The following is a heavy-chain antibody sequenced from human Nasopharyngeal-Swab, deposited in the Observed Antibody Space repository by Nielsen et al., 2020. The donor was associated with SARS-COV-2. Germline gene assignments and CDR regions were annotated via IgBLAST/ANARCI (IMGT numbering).Heavy chain of an antibody. CDR3: ARDGAPIGEGSSNWTGFDY. CDR1: GFTFSSYA. Sequence: GGSLRLSCAASGFTFSSYAMYWVRQAPGKGLEWVAVISFDGNNKYYADSVKGRFTISRDNSKNTLYLQMNSLRSEDTALYYCARDGAPIGEGSSNWTGFDYWGQGTLVTVSS. D-gene: IGHD6-13*01. V-gene: IGHV3-30-3*01. CDR2: ISFDGNNK. J-gene: IGHJ4*02.